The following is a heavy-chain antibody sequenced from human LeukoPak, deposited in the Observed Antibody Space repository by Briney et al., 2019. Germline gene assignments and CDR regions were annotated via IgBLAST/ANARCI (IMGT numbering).Heavy chain of an antibody. V-gene: IGHV4-59*01. J-gene: IGHJ4*02. CDR1: GGSISIYY. Sequence: SETLSLTCTVSGGSISIYYWSWIRQPPGKGLEWIGYIYYSGSTNYNPSLKSRVTISVDTSKNQFSLKLSSVTAADTAVYYCASLPRHYDYVWGSIGWGQGTLVTVSS. CDR3: ASLPRHYDYVWGSIG. CDR2: IYYSGST. D-gene: IGHD3-16*01.